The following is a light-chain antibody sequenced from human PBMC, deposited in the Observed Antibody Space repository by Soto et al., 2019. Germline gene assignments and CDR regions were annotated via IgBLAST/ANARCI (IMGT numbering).Light chain of an antibody. Sequence: EIVLTQSPGTLSLSPGESATLSCRASQRGASSHIAWYRQKPGQAPWLLIYGASNRATGIPYWFSGSASGTNFNLTISNLWVEDSAVYYCQHYGRSPPYIVGEVTKMKI. CDR3: QHYGRSPPYI. V-gene: IGKV3-20*01. CDR1: QRGASSH. CDR2: GAS. J-gene: IGKJ2*01.